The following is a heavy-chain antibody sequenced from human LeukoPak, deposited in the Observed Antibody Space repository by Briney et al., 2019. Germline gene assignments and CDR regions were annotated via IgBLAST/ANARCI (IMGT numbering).Heavy chain of an antibody. CDR3: ARVESGNYYNY. V-gene: IGHV3-66*01. CDR1: GFTVRSNY. CDR2: IYSGGST. J-gene: IGHJ4*02. D-gene: IGHD1-26*01. Sequence: RGSLRLSCAASGFTVRSNYMSWVRQAPGKGLEWVSVIYSGGSTCYADSVKGRFTISRDNSKNTLYLQMNSLRAEDTAVYYCARVESGNYYNYWGQGTLITVSS.